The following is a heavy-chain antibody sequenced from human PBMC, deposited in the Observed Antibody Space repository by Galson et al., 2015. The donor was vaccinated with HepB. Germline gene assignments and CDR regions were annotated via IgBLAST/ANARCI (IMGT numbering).Heavy chain of an antibody. CDR1: GFTFSSYE. CDR2: ISSSGSTI. CDR3: ARGRGYSGAYFDY. D-gene: IGHD5-12*01. Sequence: SLRLSCAASGFTFSSYEMNWVRQAPGKGLEWVSYISSSGSTIYYADSVKGRFTISRDNAKNSLYLQMNSLRAEDTAVYYCARGRGYSGAYFDYWGQGTLVTVSS. V-gene: IGHV3-48*03. J-gene: IGHJ4*02.